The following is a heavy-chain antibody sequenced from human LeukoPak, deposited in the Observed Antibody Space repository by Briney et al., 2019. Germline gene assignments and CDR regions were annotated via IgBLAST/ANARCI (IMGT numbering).Heavy chain of an antibody. J-gene: IGHJ4*02. CDR2: ISSNGGST. CDR1: GFTFSSYA. V-gene: IGHV3-64D*06. D-gene: IGHD2-15*01. Sequence: GGSLRLSCSASGFTFSSYAMHWVRQAPGKGLEYVSAISSNGGSTYYADSVKGRFTISRDNSKNTLYLQMSSLRAEDTAVYYCAREGDYYCSGGSCYDYWGQGTLVTVSS. CDR3: AREGDYYCSGGSCYDY.